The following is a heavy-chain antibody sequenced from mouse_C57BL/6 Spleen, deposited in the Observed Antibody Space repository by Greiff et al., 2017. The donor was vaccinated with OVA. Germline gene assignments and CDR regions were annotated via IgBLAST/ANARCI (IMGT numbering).Heavy chain of an antibody. CDR1: GYTFTTYP. CDR2: FHPYNDDT. CDR3: ARPGDYDEGFAY. V-gene: IGHV1-47*01. Sequence: LVESGAELVKPGASVKMSCKASGYTFTTYPIEWVKQNHGKSLEWIGNFHPYNDDTKYNEKFKGKATLTVEKSSSTVYLELSRLTSDDSAVYYCARPGDYDEGFAYWGQGTLVTVSA. D-gene: IGHD2-4*01. J-gene: IGHJ3*01.